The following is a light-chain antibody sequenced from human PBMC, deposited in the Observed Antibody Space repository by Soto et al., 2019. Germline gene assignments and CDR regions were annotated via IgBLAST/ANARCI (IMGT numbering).Light chain of an antibody. J-gene: IGLJ1*01. CDR3: HSYDSSLSGYV. CDR1: SSNIGAGYD. V-gene: IGLV1-40*01. Sequence: QSVLTQPPSVSGAPGQRVTISCTGSSSNIGAGYDVHWYQQLPGAPPKLLIYGTTNRPSGVPDRFFGSKSGTSASLAITGLQAEDEADYYCHSYDSSLSGYVFGTGTKLTVL. CDR2: GTT.